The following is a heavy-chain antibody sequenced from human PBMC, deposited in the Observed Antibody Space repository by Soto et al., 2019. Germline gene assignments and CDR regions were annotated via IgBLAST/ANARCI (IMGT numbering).Heavy chain of an antibody. Sequence: PSETLSLTCAVYGGSFSGYYWSWIRQPPGKGLEWIGEINHSGSTNYNPSLKSRVTISVDTSKNQFSLKLSSVTAADTAVYYCARGKGAPITIFGVGYYYYYGMDVWDQGTTVTVSS. J-gene: IGHJ6*02. CDR1: GGSFSGYY. V-gene: IGHV4-34*01. CDR2: INHSGST. CDR3: ARGKGAPITIFGVGYYYYYGMDV. D-gene: IGHD3-3*01.